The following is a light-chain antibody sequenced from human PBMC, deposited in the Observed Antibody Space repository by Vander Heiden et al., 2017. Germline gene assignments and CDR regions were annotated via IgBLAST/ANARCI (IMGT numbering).Light chain of an antibody. CDR1: QGIRND. CDR2: AAS. CDR3: LQDYTDPRT. J-gene: IGKJ1*01. V-gene: IGKV1-6*01. Sequence: AIQMTQSPSSLPASVGDRVTISCRASQGIRNDLGWYRQKPGKAPELLMFAASTLQSGVSSRFAGSGSGTYFTLTITNLQPEDFATYYCLQDYTDPRTLGQGTRVEVK.